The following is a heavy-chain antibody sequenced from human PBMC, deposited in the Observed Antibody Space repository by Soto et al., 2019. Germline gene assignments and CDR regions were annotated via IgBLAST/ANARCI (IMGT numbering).Heavy chain of an antibody. Sequence: EVQLVESGGGLVQPGGSLRLSCAGSGFPFSSYWMHWVRQDPEKGLVWVSTINTDGTTTQYAASVKGRFTVTRDNAKNTLYLQMNSLRVEDTAVYYCARDLYWGHCDYWGQGTLVIVS. D-gene: IGHD3-16*01. V-gene: IGHV3-74*03. CDR2: INTDGTTT. CDR1: GFPFSSYW. CDR3: ARDLYWGHCDY. J-gene: IGHJ4*02.